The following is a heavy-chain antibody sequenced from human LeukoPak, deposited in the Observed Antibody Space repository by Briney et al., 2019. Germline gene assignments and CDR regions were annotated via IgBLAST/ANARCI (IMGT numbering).Heavy chain of an antibody. CDR3: ARESTYSSGFFDY. CDR2: IYSGGST. Sequence: GGSLRLSCAASGFTVSSNYMSWVRQAPGKGLEWVSVIYSGGSTYYADSVKGRFTISRDNSKNTLYLQMNSLRAEDTAVYYCARESTYSSGFFDYWGQGTLVTVSS. V-gene: IGHV3-66*01. CDR1: GFTVSSNY. D-gene: IGHD3-22*01. J-gene: IGHJ4*02.